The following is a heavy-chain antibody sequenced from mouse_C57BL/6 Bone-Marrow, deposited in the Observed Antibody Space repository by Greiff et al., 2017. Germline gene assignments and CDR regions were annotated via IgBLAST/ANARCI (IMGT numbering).Heavy chain of an antibody. V-gene: IGHV14-4*01. D-gene: IGHD2-3*01. CDR1: GFNIKDDY. CDR3: TTNGYYGYARDY. Sequence: EVQLQQSGAELVRPGASVKLSCTASGFNIKDDYMHWVKQRPEQGLEWIGWIDPENGDTEYASKFKGKATITAYTSSNTAYLQLSSLTSEDTAVYCCTTNGYYGYARDYWGQGTSVTVSS. J-gene: IGHJ4*01. CDR2: IDPENGDT.